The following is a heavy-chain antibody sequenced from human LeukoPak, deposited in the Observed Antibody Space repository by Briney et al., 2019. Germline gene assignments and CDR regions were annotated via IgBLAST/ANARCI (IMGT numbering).Heavy chain of an antibody. CDR2: ISSSGSTI. CDR1: GFTLSDYS. D-gene: IGHD5-18*01. V-gene: IGHV3-48*04. CDR3: ATGRGYSYAFYYYYYYYMDV. Sequence: GGSLRLSCAASGFTLSDYSMNWVRQAPGKGLEWVSYISSSGSTIYYADSVKGRFTISRDNAKNSLYLQMNSLRAEDTAVYYCATGRGYSYAFYYYYYYYMDVWGKGTTVTVSS. J-gene: IGHJ6*03.